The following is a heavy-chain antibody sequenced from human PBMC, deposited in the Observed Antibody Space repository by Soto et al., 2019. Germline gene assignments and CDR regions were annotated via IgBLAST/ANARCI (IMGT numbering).Heavy chain of an antibody. Sequence: EVQLVESGGGLVQPGGSLRLSCAASGFTFSSYSMNWVRQAPGKGLEWVSYISSSSSTIYYADSVKGRFTISRDNAKTSLYLQMNSLRDEDMAVYYCAREGRPSMVRGVILAFDYWGQGTLVTVSS. CDR1: GFTFSSYS. D-gene: IGHD3-10*01. CDR2: ISSSSSTI. CDR3: AREGRPSMVRGVILAFDY. J-gene: IGHJ4*02. V-gene: IGHV3-48*02.